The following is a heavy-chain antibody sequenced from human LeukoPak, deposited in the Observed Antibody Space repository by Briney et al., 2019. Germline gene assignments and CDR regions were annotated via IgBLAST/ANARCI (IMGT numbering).Heavy chain of an antibody. CDR3: TQMVRTNYYYYYMDV. D-gene: IGHD3-10*01. V-gene: IGHV3-49*04. CDR1: GFTFGDYA. Sequence: GGSLRLSCTASGFTFGDYAMSWVRQAPGKGLEWVGFIRSKDYGGTTEYAASVKGRFTISRDDSKSIAYLQMNSLKTEDTAVYYCTQMVRTNYYYYYMDVWGKGTTVTVSS. CDR2: IRSKDYGGTT. J-gene: IGHJ6*03.